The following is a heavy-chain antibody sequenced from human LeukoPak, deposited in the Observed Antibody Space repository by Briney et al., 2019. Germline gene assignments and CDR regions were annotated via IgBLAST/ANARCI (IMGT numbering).Heavy chain of an antibody. CDR1: GYIFIGHY. V-gene: IGHV1-2*02. J-gene: IGHJ3*02. D-gene: IGHD7-27*01. Sequence: VASVKVSCKASGYIFIGHYMHWVRQAPGQGLEWMGWINPDSGATNYAQKFQGGVTMTRDTSISTAYMELSGLRSDDTAVYYCARTGDPAYDAFDIWGQGTLVTVSS. CDR2: INPDSGAT. CDR3: ARTGDPAYDAFDI.